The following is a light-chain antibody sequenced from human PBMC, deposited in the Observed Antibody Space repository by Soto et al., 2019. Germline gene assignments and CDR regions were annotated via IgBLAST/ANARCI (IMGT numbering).Light chain of an antibody. CDR1: SSDVGGYNY. Sequence: QSVLTQPPSASGSPGQSVTISCTGTSSDVGGYNYVSWYQQHPGKAPKLMIYEVSKRPSGVPDRFSGSKSGNTASLTVSGPQAEDEADYYCSSYAGSNNPLYVFGTGTKVTV. J-gene: IGLJ1*01. V-gene: IGLV2-8*01. CDR3: SSYAGSNNPLYV. CDR2: EVS.